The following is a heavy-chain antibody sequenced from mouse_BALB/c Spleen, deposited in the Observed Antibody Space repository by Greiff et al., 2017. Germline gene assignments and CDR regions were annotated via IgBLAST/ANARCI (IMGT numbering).Heavy chain of an antibody. J-gene: IGHJ3*01. V-gene: IGHV3-6*02. Sequence: DVKLQESGPGLVKPSQSLSLTCSVTGYSITSGYYWNWIRQFPGNKLEWMGYISYDGSNNYNPSLKNRISITRDTSKNQFFLKLNSVTTEDTATYYCARVDLFAYWGQGTLVTVSA. CDR2: ISYDGSN. CDR1: GYSITSGYY. CDR3: ARVDLFAY.